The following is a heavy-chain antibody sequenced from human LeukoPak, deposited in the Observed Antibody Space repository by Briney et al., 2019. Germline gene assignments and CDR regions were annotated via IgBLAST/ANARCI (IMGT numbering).Heavy chain of an antibody. Sequence: GGSLRLSCAASGFTFSSYSMNWVRQAPGKGLEWVSSISSSSIYIYYADSVKGRFTISRDNAKNSLYLHMNSLRAEDTAMYYCARDLSTYYYYMDVWGKGTTVTVSS. CDR3: ARDLSTYYYYMDV. CDR1: GFTFSSYS. V-gene: IGHV3-21*01. CDR2: ISSSSIYI. J-gene: IGHJ6*03.